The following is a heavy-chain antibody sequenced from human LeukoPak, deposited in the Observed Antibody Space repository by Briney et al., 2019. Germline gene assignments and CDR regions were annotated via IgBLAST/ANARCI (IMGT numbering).Heavy chain of an antibody. CDR1: GFTFSAYA. J-gene: IGHJ6*03. CDR2: ISGSGAGT. D-gene: IGHD6-13*01. V-gene: IGHV3-23*01. Sequence: GGSLRLSCATSGFTFSAYAMSWVSQAPGKWLEWVSAISGSGAGTFFADSVKGRFTISRDNSKNSLYLQMNSLRAEDTALYWCARDCCGSSHYYYYYMDVWGKGTTVTVSS. CDR3: ARDCCGSSHYYYYYMDV.